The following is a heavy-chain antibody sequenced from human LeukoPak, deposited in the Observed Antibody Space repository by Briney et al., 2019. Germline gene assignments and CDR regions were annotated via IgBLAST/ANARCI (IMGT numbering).Heavy chain of an antibody. CDR2: INPKSDVT. V-gene: IGHV1-2*02. CDR1: GYTFTDYY. CDR3: ARLLKGIWFGDNYFDH. J-gene: IGHJ4*02. Sequence: ASVKVSCKASGYTFTDYYIHWVRQAPGQGFEWMGWINPKSDVTDYSEKFQDRDTLTRDTSISAAYMELSRLRSNDTAIYYCARLLKGIWFGDNYFDHWGQGTLVTVTS. D-gene: IGHD3-10*01.